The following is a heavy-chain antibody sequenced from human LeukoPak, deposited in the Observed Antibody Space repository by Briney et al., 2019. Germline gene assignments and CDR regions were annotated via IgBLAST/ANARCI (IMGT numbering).Heavy chain of an antibody. V-gene: IGHV1-18*01. D-gene: IGHD4-17*01. CDR1: GYTFTSYG. J-gene: IGHJ6*02. Sequence: ASVKVSCKASGYTFTSYGISWVRQAPGQGLEWMGWISAYNGNTNYAQKLRGRVTMTTDTSTSTAYMELRSLRSDDTAVYYCAREFMTVTTGYYYYGMDVWGQGTTVTVSS. CDR2: ISAYNGNT. CDR3: AREFMTVTTGYYYYGMDV.